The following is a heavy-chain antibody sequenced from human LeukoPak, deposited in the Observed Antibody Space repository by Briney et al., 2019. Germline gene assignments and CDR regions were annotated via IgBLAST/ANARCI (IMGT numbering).Heavy chain of an antibody. CDR2: IKEDGSEQ. CDR1: GFPFSRHW. J-gene: IGHJ4*02. Sequence: GALRLSFAASGFPFSRHWDSWGRPAPGEGLEGVANIKEDGSEQYYVDSMKGRFTISRDNARNSLYLQMNSLRAEDTAVYYCVREVHAGVTDFDYWGQGTLVTVSS. CDR3: VREVHAGVTDFDY. V-gene: IGHV3-7*01. D-gene: IGHD2-21*02.